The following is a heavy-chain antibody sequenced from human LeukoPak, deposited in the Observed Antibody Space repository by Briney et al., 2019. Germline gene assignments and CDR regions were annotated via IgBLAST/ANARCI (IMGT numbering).Heavy chain of an antibody. D-gene: IGHD3-22*01. J-gene: IGHJ4*02. CDR2: ISSSGSTI. CDR3: ARDYYDSSGYYYFDY. V-gene: IGHV3-11*04. CDR1: GFTFSDYY. Sequence: GGSLRLSCAASGFTFSDYYMSWIRQAPGKGLEWVSYISSSGSTIYYADSVKGRFTISRDNAKNSLYLQMNSLRAEDKAVYYCARDYYDSSGYYYFDYWGQGTLVTVSS.